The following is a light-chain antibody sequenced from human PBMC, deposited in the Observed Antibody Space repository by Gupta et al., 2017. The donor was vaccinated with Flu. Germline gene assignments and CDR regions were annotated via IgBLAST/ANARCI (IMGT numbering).Light chain of an antibody. J-gene: IGLJ2*01. CDR2: EVN. CDR1: SSDVGAYDF. CDR3: SSFPTTSANDVV. V-gene: IGLV2-14*01. Sequence: QSTLTQPASVSGSPGQSITISCTGTSSDVGAYDFVSWYQHRPGKAPNLLIYEVNSRPSGGATPFSASNSGTTAALTISTLQAAEEAAFYCSSFPTTSANDVVFGGGTKLTVL.